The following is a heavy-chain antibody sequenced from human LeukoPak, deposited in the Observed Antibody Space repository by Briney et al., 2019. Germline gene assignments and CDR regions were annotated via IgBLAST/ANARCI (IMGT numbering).Heavy chain of an antibody. CDR3: ARIRCGHSGSVCYNH. D-gene: IGHD3-9*01. CDR2: ISHTEGT. V-gene: IGHV4-34*01. J-gene: IGHJ4*02. Sequence: SETLSLTCGVFGVSINDYYWSWIRQSPGKGLEWIGEISHTEGTRYNPSLESRVTTSVGTSENQLSLKLIVVTAADTAVYYCARIRCGHSGSVCYNHWGLGTLVTVSS. CDR1: GVSINDYY.